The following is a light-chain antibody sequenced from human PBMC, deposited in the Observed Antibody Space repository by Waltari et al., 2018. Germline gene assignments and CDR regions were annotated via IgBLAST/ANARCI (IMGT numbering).Light chain of an antibody. Sequence: DIQITQSPSALSASVGDTVTINCRTSRSVGGWMAWFQQKPDKAPRLLIYEASSLADGVPSRFSSSGSATEFTLTISGLQPDDFATYYCQQYNDLYSFGRGTKLEI. CDR2: EAS. CDR1: RSVGGW. J-gene: IGKJ2*01. CDR3: QQYNDLYS. V-gene: IGKV1-5*01.